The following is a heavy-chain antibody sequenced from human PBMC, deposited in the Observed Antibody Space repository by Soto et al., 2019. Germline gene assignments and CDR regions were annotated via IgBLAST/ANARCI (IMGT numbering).Heavy chain of an antibody. J-gene: IGHJ5*02. V-gene: IGHV1-18*01. CDR3: ARGWDFWSGLNWFDP. Sequence: GASVKVSCKASGYTFTSYGISWVRQAPGQGLEWMGWISAYNGNTNYAQKLQGRVTMTTDTSTSTAYMELRSLRSDDTAVYYCARGWDFWSGLNWFDPWGQGTLVTSPQ. CDR2: ISAYNGNT. CDR1: GYTFTSYG. D-gene: IGHD3-3*01.